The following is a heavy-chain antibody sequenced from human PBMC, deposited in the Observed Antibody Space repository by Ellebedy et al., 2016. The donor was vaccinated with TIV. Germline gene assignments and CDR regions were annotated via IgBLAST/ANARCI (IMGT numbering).Heavy chain of an antibody. CDR3: ARTRYYYDSSGYYFYAFDI. CDR1: GGSFSGYY. Sequence: MPSETLSLTCAVYGGSFSGYYWSRIRQPPGKGLEWIGYIYYSGSTNYNPSLKSRVTISVDTSKNQFSLKLSSVTAADTAVYYCARTRYYYDSSGYYFYAFDIWGQGTMVTVSS. V-gene: IGHV4-59*01. J-gene: IGHJ3*02. CDR2: IYYSGST. D-gene: IGHD3-22*01.